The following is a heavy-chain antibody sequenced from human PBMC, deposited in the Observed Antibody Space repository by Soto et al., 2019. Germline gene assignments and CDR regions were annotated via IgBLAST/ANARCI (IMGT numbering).Heavy chain of an antibody. J-gene: IGHJ6*02. V-gene: IGHV3-33*01. Sequence: GALRLSCAASGFTFSSYGMHWVRQAPGKGLEWVAVIWYDGSNKYYADSVKGRFTISRDNSKNTLYLQMNSLRAEDTAVYYCARVQDTAHYYGMDVWGQGTTVTVSS. D-gene: IGHD5-18*01. CDR1: GFTFSSYG. CDR3: ARVQDTAHYYGMDV. CDR2: IWYDGSNK.